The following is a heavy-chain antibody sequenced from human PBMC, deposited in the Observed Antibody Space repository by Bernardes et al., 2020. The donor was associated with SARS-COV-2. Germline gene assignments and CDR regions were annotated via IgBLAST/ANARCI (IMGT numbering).Heavy chain of an antibody. V-gene: IGHV3-7*01. CDR1: GFTFRNYW. D-gene: IGHD5-18*01. J-gene: IGHJ4*02. CDR3: AKGGYRYGS. Sequence: GGSLRLSCAASGFTFRNYWMSWVRQAPGKGLEWVANIKEDGSEKNYVDSVKGRFSISRDNAKNSLYLQMNSLRAEDTAVYYCAKGGYRYGSWGQGNLVTGSS. CDR2: IKEDGSEK.